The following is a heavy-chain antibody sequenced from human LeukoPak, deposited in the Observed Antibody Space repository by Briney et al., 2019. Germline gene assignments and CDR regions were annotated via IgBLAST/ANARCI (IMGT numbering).Heavy chain of an antibody. V-gene: IGHV1-18*01. J-gene: IGHJ3*02. CDR2: ISTYNGDT. CDR3: ARVRRYSGYNYFDAFDN. CDR1: GYTFTSFG. Sequence: SVKVSCKASGYTFTSFGFSWVRQAPGQGLEWMGWISTYNGDTKCVQNFQDRLTMTTDTSASTAYMELRNLRSDDTAVYYCARVRRYSGYNYFDAFDNWGQGTMVTVSS. D-gene: IGHD5-12*01.